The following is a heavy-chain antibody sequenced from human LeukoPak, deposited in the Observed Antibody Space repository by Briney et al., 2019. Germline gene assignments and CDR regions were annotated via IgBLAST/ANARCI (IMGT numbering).Heavy chain of an antibody. CDR1: GFTFSSYW. V-gene: IGHV3-74*03. D-gene: IGHD1-26*01. J-gene: IGHJ4*02. Sequence: GGSLRLSCAASGFTFSSYWMHWVRQAPGKGLVWVSRINGDGITTTYADSVKGRFAISRDNAKNTLYLQMNSLRAEDTAVYYCARDGFGGSYSFWGQGTLVTVSS. CDR3: ARDGFGGSYSF. CDR2: INGDGITT.